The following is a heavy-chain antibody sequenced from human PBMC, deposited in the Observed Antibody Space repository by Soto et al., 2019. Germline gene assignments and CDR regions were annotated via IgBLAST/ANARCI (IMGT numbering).Heavy chain of an antibody. CDR2: ISGSGGST. J-gene: IGHJ5*02. CDR3: TTDRTSFGYSAYDYSPWFDP. V-gene: IGHV3-23*01. Sequence: PGGSLRLSCAASGFTFSSYAMSWVRQAPGKGLEWVSAISGSGGSTYYADSVKGRFTISRDNSKNTLYLQMHSLKTEDTALYYCTTDRTSFGYSAYDYSPWFDPWGQGTLVTVSS. CDR1: GFTFSSYA. D-gene: IGHD5-12*01.